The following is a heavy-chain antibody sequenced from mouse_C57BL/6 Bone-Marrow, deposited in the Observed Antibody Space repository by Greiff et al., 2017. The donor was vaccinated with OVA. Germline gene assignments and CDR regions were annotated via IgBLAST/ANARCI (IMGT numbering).Heavy chain of an antibody. CDR2: ISSGSSTI. Sequence: EVKLVESGGGLVKPGGSLKLSCAASGFTFSDYGMHWVRQAPEKGLEWVAYISSGSSTIYYADTVKGRFTISRDTAKNTLFLQMTSLRSEATAMYYCARQSNCDYWGQGTTLTVSS. CDR1: GFTFSDYG. CDR3: ARQSNCDY. V-gene: IGHV5-17*01. J-gene: IGHJ2*01. D-gene: IGHD5-1*01.